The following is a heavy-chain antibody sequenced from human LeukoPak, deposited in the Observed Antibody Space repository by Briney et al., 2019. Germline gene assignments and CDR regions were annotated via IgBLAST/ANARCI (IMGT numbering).Heavy chain of an antibody. V-gene: IGHV4-34*01. J-gene: IGHJ2*01. CDR2: INHSGST. D-gene: IGHD7-27*01. Sequence: SETLSLTCAVYGGSFSGYYWSWIRQPPGKGLEWIGEINHSGSTNYNPSLKSRVTISVDTSRNQFSLNLNSMTAADTAVYYCARDLDDNWGYFDLWGRGTLVTVSS. CDR3: ARDLDDNWGYFDL. CDR1: GGSFSGYY.